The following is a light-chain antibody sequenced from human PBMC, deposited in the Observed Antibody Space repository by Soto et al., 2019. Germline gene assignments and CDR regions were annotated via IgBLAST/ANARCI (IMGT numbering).Light chain of an antibody. CDR3: QHYGTSAL. CDR1: QSVSSSY. J-gene: IGKJ3*01. CDR2: DTS. Sequence: EIVLTQSPGTLSLFPGERATLSCRASQSVSSSYLAWYQQKPGQAPRLLIYDTSDRATGIPDRFSASGSGTDFTLTISRLEPEDFAVYYCQHYGTSALFGPGTKVDIK. V-gene: IGKV3-20*01.